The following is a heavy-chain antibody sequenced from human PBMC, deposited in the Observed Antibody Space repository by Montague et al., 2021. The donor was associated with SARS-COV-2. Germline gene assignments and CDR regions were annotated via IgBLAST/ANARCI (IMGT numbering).Heavy chain of an antibody. CDR3: VRPLWFGDSDYYFDS. Sequence: SLRLSCAASGFTFRSYWMHWVRQVPGRGLVWVSRIRPDGTSTHYAASVKGRFVISRDNAKNTLSLEMTNLRVDDTAIYYCVRPLWFGDSDYYFDSWGQGTLVPVSS. CDR2: IRPDGTST. CDR1: GFTFRSYW. V-gene: IGHV3-74*01. J-gene: IGHJ4*02. D-gene: IGHD3-10*01.